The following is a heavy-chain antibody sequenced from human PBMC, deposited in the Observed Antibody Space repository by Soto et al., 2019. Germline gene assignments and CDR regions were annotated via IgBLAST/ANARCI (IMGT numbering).Heavy chain of an antibody. CDR2: IKSKTDGGTT. D-gene: IGHD3-16*01. CDR1: GFTFSNAW. CDR3: TTDTVPHYRDPGEWITDY. V-gene: IGHV3-15*07. Sequence: EVQLVESGGGLVKPGGSLRLSCAASGFTFSNAWMNWVRQAPGKGLEWVGRIKSKTDGGTTDYAAPVKGRFTISRDDSKNTLYLQMNSLKTEDTAVYYCTTDTVPHYRDPGEWITDYWGQGTLVTVSS. J-gene: IGHJ4*02.